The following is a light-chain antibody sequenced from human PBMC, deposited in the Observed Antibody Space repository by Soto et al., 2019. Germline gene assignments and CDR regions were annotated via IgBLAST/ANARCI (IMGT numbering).Light chain of an antibody. J-gene: IGKJ3*01. CDR1: QSINSY. CDR2: AAS. V-gene: IGKV1-39*01. Sequence: DIQMTQSPSSLPASIGDRVTITCRASQSINSYLNWYQQKPGKAPTLLIYAASNLRSGVPSRFSGGGSGTDLTLTISSLQAEDFATYYCQQSHSTPATFGPGTKVDIK. CDR3: QQSHSTPAT.